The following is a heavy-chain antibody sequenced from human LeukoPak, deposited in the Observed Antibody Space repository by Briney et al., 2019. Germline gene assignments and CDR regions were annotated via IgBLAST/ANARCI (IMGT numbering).Heavy chain of an antibody. CDR2: IYYSGST. Sequence: SETLSLTCTVSGGSISSSSYYWGWIRQPPGKGLEWIGTIYYSGSTYYNPSLKSRVTISVDTSKSQSSLNLSSVTAADTAVYYCARHTGYSGYEAFDSWGQGTLVTVSS. V-gene: IGHV4-39*01. CDR3: ARHTGYSGYEAFDS. J-gene: IGHJ5*01. D-gene: IGHD5-12*01. CDR1: GGSISSSSYY.